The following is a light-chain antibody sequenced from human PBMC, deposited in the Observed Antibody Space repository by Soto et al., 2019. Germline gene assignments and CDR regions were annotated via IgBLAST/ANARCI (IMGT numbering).Light chain of an antibody. V-gene: IGLV2-8*01. CDR3: TSYGGRDNLM. Sequence: QSALTQPPSASGSPGQSVTISCTGTSSDIGAYNYVSWFQQHPGEAPNLIISEVNKRPSGVPDRFSGSKSGNTASLTVSGLQAEDEADYYCTSYGGRDNLMFGGGTKVTVL. CDR2: EVN. CDR1: SSDIGAYNY. J-gene: IGLJ3*02.